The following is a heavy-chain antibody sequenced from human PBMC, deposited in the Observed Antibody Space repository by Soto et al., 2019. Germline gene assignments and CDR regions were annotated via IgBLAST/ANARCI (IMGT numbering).Heavy chain of an antibody. J-gene: IGHJ6*03. CDR2: INHSGST. Sequence: SETLSLTCAVYGGSFSGYYWSWIRQPPGKGLEWIGEINHSGSTNYNPSLKSRVTISVDTSKNQFSLKLSSVTAADTAVYYCARGRRDYYYYYYLDVWGKGTTVTVSS. CDR3: ARGRRDYYYYYYLDV. CDR1: GGSFSGYY. V-gene: IGHV4-34*01.